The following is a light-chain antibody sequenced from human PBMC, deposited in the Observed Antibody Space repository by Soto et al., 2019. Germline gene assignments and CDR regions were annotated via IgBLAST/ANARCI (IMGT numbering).Light chain of an antibody. Sequence: AIRMTQSPSSFSASTGDRVTITCLASQGISSYLAWYQQKTGKAPKLLIYAASTLQSGVPSRFSGSGSGTDFTLTISCLQSEDFATYYCQQYYSYPPAFGPGTKVDIK. CDR1: QGISSY. J-gene: IGKJ3*01. V-gene: IGKV1-8*01. CDR3: QQYYSYPPA. CDR2: AAS.